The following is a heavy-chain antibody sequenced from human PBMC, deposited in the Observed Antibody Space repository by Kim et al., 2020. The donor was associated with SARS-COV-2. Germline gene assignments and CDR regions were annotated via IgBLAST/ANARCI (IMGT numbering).Heavy chain of an antibody. J-gene: IGHJ4*02. Sequence: ASVKVSCKASGYTFTGYYMHWVRQAPGQGLEWMGWINPNSGGTNYAQKFQGRVTMTRDTSISTAYMELSRLRSDDTAVYYCARDIFWGADSSGRGVDYWGQGTLVTVSS. CDR1: GYTFTGYY. D-gene: IGHD3-22*01. CDR2: INPNSGGT. V-gene: IGHV1-2*02. CDR3: ARDIFWGADSSGRGVDY.